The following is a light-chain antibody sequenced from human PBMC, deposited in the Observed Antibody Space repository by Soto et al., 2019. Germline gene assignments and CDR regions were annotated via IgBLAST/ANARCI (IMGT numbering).Light chain of an antibody. J-gene: IGKJ2*01. V-gene: IGKV1-39*01. CDR1: QSISSY. CDR3: QQYFNSPYMYT. Sequence: DIQMTQSPSSLSASVGDRVTITCRASQSISSYLNWYQQKPGKAPKVLIYAASSLQSGVPSRFSGSGSGTDFTLTISSLQPEDVAVYYCQQYFNSPYMYTFGQGTVLEI. CDR2: AAS.